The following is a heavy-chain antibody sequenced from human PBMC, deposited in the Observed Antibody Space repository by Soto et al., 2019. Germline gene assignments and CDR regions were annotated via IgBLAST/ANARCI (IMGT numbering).Heavy chain of an antibody. CDR3: ARSVYSSVALYYYYYGMEV. D-gene: IGHD6-25*01. V-gene: IGHV6-1*01. J-gene: IGHJ6*02. CDR2: TYYRSKWYN. Sequence: PSQTLSLTCAISGDSVSSNSAAWNWIRQSPSRGLEWLGRTYYRSKWYNDYAVSVKSRITINPDTSKNQFSLQLNSVTPEDTAVYYCARSVYSSVALYYYYYGMEVWGQGTTVTVSS. CDR1: GDSVSSNSAA.